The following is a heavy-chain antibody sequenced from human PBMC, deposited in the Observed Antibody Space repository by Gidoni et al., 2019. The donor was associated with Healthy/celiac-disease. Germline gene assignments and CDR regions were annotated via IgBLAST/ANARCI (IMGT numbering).Heavy chain of an antibody. CDR2: IIPIFVTA. CDR3: ARDGAAAARSY. Sequence: QVQLVQSGAEVKKPGSSVKVYCKASEGTFSSYAISWVRQAPGQGLEWMGGIIPIFVTANYAQKFQGRVTITADESTSTAYMELSSLRSEDTAVYYCARDGAAAARSYWGQVTLVTVSS. J-gene: IGHJ4*02. CDR1: EGTFSSYA. V-gene: IGHV1-69*01. D-gene: IGHD6-13*01.